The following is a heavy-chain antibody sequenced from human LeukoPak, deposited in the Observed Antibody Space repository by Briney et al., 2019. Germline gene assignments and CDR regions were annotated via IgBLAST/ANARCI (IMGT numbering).Heavy chain of an antibody. Sequence: GESLKISCKGSGYSFSSYWIGWVRQLPGKGLEWMGIIYPADSDTRYSPSFQGQVTISADKSISTAYLQWSSLKASDTAMYYCARHYGHDYNPPDYWGQGTLVTVSS. J-gene: IGHJ4*02. V-gene: IGHV5-51*01. CDR2: IYPADSDT. CDR1: GYSFSSYW. CDR3: ARHYGHDYNPPDY. D-gene: IGHD5-24*01.